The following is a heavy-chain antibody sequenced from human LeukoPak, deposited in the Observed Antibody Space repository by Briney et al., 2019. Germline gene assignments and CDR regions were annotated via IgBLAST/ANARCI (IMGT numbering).Heavy chain of an antibody. CDR2: ISGSGGST. J-gene: IGHJ3*02. V-gene: IGHV3-23*01. CDR3: ARAQGIVVVVPAAGRWAFDI. CDR1: GFTFSSYG. Sequence: GGSLRLSCAASGFTFSSYGMSWVRQAPGKGLEWVSAISGSGGSTYYADSVKGRFAISRDNSKDTLYLQMNSMRTEDTAVYYCARAQGIVVVVPAAGRWAFDIWGQGTMVTVPS. D-gene: IGHD2-2*01.